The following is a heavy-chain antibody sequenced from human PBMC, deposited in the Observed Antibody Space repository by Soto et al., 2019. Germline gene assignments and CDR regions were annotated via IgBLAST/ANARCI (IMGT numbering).Heavy chain of an antibody. CDR1: GYTFTSYG. J-gene: IGHJ1*01. D-gene: IGHD3-9*01. Sequence: GASVKVSCKASGYTFTSYGISWVRQAPGQGLEWMGWISAYNGNTNYAQKLQGRVTMTTDTSTSTAYMELRSLRSDDTAVYYCASTSPLYDILTGPYFQHWGQGTLVTVSS. CDR3: ASTSPLYDILTGPYFQH. CDR2: ISAYNGNT. V-gene: IGHV1-18*01.